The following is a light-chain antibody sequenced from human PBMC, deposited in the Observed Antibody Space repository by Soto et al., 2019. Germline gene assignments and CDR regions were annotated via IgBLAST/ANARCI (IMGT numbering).Light chain of an antibody. CDR1: QSVSSSY. CDR3: QQYGSSLWT. J-gene: IGKJ1*01. CDR2: GAS. Sequence: EIVLTQSPCTMSLSPGERATLSCRASQSVSSSYLAWYQQTPGQAPRLLIYGASSRATGIPDRFSGSGSGTDFTLTISRLEPEEFAVYYWQQYGSSLWTFGQGTKVELK. V-gene: IGKV3-20*01.